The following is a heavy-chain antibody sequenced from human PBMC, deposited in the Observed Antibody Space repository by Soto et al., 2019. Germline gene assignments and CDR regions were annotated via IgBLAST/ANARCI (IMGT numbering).Heavy chain of an antibody. CDR2: ISGFNGQT. D-gene: IGHD2-2*01. J-gene: IGHJ4*02. CDR3: ARVDPRGVAVVRDY. V-gene: IGHV1-18*01. Sequence: QVQLVQSGPEVKKPGASVKVSCKASGNTFASHGFSWVRQAPGQGLEWMGWISGFNGQTNYALKFQGRVTLTTDASTSTVYVELRSLRSDDTAVYFCARVDPRGVAVVRDYWGQGTLVTVSS. CDR1: GNTFASHG.